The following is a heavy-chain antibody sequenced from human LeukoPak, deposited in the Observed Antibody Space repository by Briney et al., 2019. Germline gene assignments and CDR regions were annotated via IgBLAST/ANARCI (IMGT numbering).Heavy chain of an antibody. D-gene: IGHD5-24*01. V-gene: IGHV4-39*01. CDR3: ARHFDRDGYKSNAFDI. CDR1: GGSFSSSSYY. Sequence: SETLSLTCTVSGGSFSSSSYYWGWIRQPPGKGLEWIGSMYYSGSTYYNASLRNRVTISVDTSKNQFSLKLSSVTAADTAVYYCARHFDRDGYKSNAFDIWGQGTMVTVSS. J-gene: IGHJ3*02. CDR2: MYYSGST.